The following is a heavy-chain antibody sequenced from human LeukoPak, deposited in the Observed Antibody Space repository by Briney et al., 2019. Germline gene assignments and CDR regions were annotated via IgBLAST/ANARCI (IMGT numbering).Heavy chain of an antibody. CDR3: ARGGMITFGRVIDHYFDY. CDR1: GGSISSGGYY. D-gene: IGHD3-16*02. V-gene: IGHV4-31*03. CDR2: IYYSGST. J-gene: IGHJ4*02. Sequence: SETLSLTCTVSGGSISSGGYYWSWIRQHPGKGLEWIGYIYYSGSTYYNPSLKSRVTISVDTSKNQFSLKLSSVTAADTAVYYCARGGMITFGRVIDHYFDYWGQGTLVTVSS.